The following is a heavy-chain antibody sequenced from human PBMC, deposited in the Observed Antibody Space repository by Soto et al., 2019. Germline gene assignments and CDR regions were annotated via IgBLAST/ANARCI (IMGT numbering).Heavy chain of an antibody. V-gene: IGHV1-18*04. Sequence: QVQLVQSGAEVKKPGASVKASSKALGYSFAPYGFTWGHQAHGQGLECLGGITAHNGDTHTSQKFQGRVTLTTDTSTNTGYMELRSLTSDDTAVYFCATEPIYYNDGSGYYPLGHWGQGTLVTVSS. D-gene: IGHD3-22*01. CDR2: ITAHNGDT. J-gene: IGHJ4*02. CDR3: ATEPIYYNDGSGYYPLGH. CDR1: GYSFAPYG.